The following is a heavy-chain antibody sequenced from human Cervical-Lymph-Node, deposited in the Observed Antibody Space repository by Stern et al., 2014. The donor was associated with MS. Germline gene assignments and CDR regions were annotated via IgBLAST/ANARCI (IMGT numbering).Heavy chain of an antibody. Sequence: VQLVESGGGVVQPGRSLRLSCAASGFTFSSYGMHWVRQAPGKGLEWVAVIWYDGSNKYYADSVKGRFTISRDNSKNTLYLQMNSLRAEDTAVYYCAKAPTGPYYFDYWGQGTLVTVSS. J-gene: IGHJ4*02. CDR1: GFTFSSYG. CDR3: AKAPTGPYYFDY. D-gene: IGHD1-1*01. CDR2: IWYDGSNK. V-gene: IGHV3-33*06.